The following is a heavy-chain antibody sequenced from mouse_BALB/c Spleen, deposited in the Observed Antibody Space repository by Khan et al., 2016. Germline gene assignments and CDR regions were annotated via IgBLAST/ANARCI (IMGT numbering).Heavy chain of an antibody. Sequence: VELVESGGGLVKPGGSLKLSCAASGFTFSDYYMYWVRQTPEKRLEWVATISDGGSYTYYTDSVKGRFTISRDNAKNNLYLQMSSLKSDDTAMYYCAREGLRRGFSYWGHGTLVTVSA. J-gene: IGHJ3*01. CDR2: ISDGGSYT. CDR1: GFTFSDYY. CDR3: AREGLRRGFSY. V-gene: IGHV5-4*02. D-gene: IGHD2-4*01.